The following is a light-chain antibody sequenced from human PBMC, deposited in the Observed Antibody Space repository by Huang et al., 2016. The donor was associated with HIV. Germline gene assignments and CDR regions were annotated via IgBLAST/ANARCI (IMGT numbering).Light chain of an antibody. J-gene: IGKJ1*01. Sequence: DIVLTQSPDTLAVSLGEGATINCKSSQSVLSTSNNKYYLAWYQQKPGQPPTALIYGATTREAGVPDRISGSGSGTDFTLTISSLQAEDVALYFCQQYYTTPEFGQGTRVEI. V-gene: IGKV4-1*01. CDR3: QQYYTTPE. CDR2: GAT. CDR1: QSVLSTSNNKYY.